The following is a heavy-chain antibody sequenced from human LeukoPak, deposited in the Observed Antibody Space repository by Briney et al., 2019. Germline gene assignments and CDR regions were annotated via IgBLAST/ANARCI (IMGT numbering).Heavy chain of an antibody. CDR1: GDSIGDHH. CDR2: ILYTETA. J-gene: IGHJ4*02. D-gene: IGHD2-8*02. Sequence: PSETLSLTCTVSGDSIGDHHWSWVRQPPGKGLEWIGYILYTETAKYDPSLKSRVTISIDTSRNQFSLKLNSVTAADTAVYYCAMYSTGRGGHGYWGQGALITVSA. V-gene: IGHV4-59*11. CDR3: AMYSTGRGGHGY.